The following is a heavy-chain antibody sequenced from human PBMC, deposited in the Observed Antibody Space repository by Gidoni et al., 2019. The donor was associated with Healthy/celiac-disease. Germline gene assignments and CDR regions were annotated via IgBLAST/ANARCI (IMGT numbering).Heavy chain of an antibody. CDR1: GGTFSSYA. V-gene: IGHV1-69*09. Sequence: QVQLVQSGAEVKKPGSSVKVSCKASGGTFSSYAISWVRQAPGQGLEWMGRIIPILGIANYAQKFQGRVTITADKSTSTAYMELSSLRSEDTAVYYCARDRMRGWLLPLDYWGQGTLVTVSS. D-gene: IGHD2-15*01. J-gene: IGHJ4*02. CDR2: IIPILGIA. CDR3: ARDRMRGWLLPLDY.